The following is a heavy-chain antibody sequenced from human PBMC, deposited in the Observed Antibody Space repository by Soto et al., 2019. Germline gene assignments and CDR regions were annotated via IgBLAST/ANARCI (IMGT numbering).Heavy chain of an antibody. CDR3: AGVGGGLRRDY. Sequence: QVQLVQSGAEVKKPGSSVKVSCKASGGTFSSYTISWVRQAPGQGLEWMGRIIPILGIANYAQKFQGRVTITAAKSTSTAYMERSSLRSEDTAVYYCAGVGGGLRRDYWGQGTLVTVSS. CDR1: GGTFSSYT. D-gene: IGHD4-17*01. CDR2: IIPILGIA. J-gene: IGHJ4*02. V-gene: IGHV1-69*02.